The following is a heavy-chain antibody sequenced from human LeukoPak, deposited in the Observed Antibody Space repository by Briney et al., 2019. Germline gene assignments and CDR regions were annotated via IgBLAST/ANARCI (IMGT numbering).Heavy chain of an antibody. J-gene: IGHJ4*02. CDR2: IIPIFGTA. V-gene: IGHV1-69*13. Sequence: SVKVSCKASGGTFSSYAISWVGQAPGQGLEWMGGIIPIFGTANYAQKFQGRVTITADESTSTAYMELSSLRSEDTAVYYCASEPPPEYSSSHFDYWGQGTLVTVSS. D-gene: IGHD6-6*01. CDR3: ASEPPPEYSSSHFDY. CDR1: GGTFSSYA.